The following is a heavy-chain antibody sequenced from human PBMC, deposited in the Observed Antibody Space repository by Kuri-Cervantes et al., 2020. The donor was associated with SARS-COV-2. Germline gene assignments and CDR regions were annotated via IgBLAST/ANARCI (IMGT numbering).Heavy chain of an antibody. V-gene: IGHV3-21*01. CDR2: ISSSSSYI. CDR3: ARNSGYDFWFDP. J-gene: IGHJ5*02. CDR1: GFTFSSYS. Sequence: GESLKISCAASGFTFSSYSMNWVRQAPGKGLEWVSSISSSSSYIYYADSVKGRFTISRDNAKNSLYLRMNSLRAEDTAVYYCARNSGYDFWFDPWGQGTLVTVSS. D-gene: IGHD5-12*01.